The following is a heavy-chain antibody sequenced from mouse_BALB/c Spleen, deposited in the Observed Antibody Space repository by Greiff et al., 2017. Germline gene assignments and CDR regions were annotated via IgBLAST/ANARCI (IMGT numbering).Heavy chain of an antibody. Sequence: QVQLQQPGAELVKPGASVKLSCKASGYTFTSYWMHWVKQRPGQGLEWIGEIDPSDSYTNYNQKFKGKATLTVDKSSSTAYMQLSSLTSEDSAVYYCARDYLKRFAYWGQGTLVTVSA. CDR2: IDPSDSYT. V-gene: IGHV1-69*02. J-gene: IGHJ3*01. CDR3: ARDYLKRFAY. D-gene: IGHD1-1*02. CDR1: GYTFTSYW.